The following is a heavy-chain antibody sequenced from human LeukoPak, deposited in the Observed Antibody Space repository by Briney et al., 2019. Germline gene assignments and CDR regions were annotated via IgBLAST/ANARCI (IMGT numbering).Heavy chain of an antibody. CDR1: GGTFSSYA. D-gene: IGHD2-2*01. Sequence: ASVKVSCKASGGTFSSYAISWVRQAPGQGLEWMGWINPNSGGTNYAQKFQGRVTLTRDTSITTAYMELSRLRSDDTAVYYCARGGRYCSSTSCYQSYFDYWGQGTLVTVSS. V-gene: IGHV1-2*02. J-gene: IGHJ4*02. CDR3: ARGGRYCSSTSCYQSYFDY. CDR2: INPNSGGT.